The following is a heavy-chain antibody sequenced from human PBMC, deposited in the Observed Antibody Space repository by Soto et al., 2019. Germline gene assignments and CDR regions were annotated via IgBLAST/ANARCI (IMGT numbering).Heavy chain of an antibody. D-gene: IGHD2-8*01. CDR2: IRSKAYGGTT. CDR3: TAGKLYPSLDFDY. J-gene: IGHJ4*02. V-gene: IGHV3-49*04. Sequence: HPGGSLRLSCTASGFTFNDYTLSWVRQAPGKGLEWVGFIRSKAYGGTTEYAASVKGRFTISRDDSKSIAYLQMNSLKTEDTAVYYCTAGKLYPSLDFDYWGQGTLVTV. CDR1: GFTFNDYT.